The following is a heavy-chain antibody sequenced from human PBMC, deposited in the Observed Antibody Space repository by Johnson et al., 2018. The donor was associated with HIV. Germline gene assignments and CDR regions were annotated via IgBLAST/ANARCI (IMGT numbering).Heavy chain of an antibody. CDR2: ISGNSGSI. CDR3: ARAGSSWYDDAFDI. V-gene: IGHV3-21*01. Sequence: VQLLESGGGLVQPGGSLRLSCAASGFAVSSIYMSWVRQAPGKGLEWVSGISGNSGSIGYADSVKGRLTISRDNAKNSLYLQMNSLRAEDTAVYYCARAGSSWYDDAFDIWGQGTMVTVSS. CDR1: GFAVSSIY. D-gene: IGHD6-13*01. J-gene: IGHJ3*02.